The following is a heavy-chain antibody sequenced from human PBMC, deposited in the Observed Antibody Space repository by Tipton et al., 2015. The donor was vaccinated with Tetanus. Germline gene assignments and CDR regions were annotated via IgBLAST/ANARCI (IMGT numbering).Heavy chain of an antibody. V-gene: IGHV4-59*02. CDR1: GGSVSGYY. Sequence: TLSLTCTVFGGSVSGYYWSWIRQPPGKGLEWVGYVYYTGDTNYNPSLKSRVTISMDRSENQISLKMTSVTAADTAVYYCAGVTAQRTELYFEHWGQGTTVTVSS. CDR3: AGVTAQRTELYFEH. D-gene: IGHD2-2*02. CDR2: VYYTGDT. J-gene: IGHJ6*02.